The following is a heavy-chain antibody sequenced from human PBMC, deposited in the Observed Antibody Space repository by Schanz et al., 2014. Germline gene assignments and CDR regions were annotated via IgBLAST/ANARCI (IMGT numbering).Heavy chain of an antibody. D-gene: IGHD6-13*01. CDR1: GYSFTDYA. CDR3: ARDGEAAAGCDY. CDR2: INPSGGST. J-gene: IGHJ4*02. V-gene: IGHV1-46*03. Sequence: QVQLVQSGAEVKKPGASVRVSCKASGYSFTDYAIHWVRQAPGQGLEWMGIINPSGGSTSYAQKFQGRVTMTRDTSTSTVYMELSSLRSEDTAVYYCARDGEAAAGCDYWGQGTLVTVSS.